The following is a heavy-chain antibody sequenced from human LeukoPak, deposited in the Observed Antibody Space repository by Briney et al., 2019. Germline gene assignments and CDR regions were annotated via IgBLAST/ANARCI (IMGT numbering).Heavy chain of an antibody. CDR1: GYTLTELS. Sequence: ASVKVSCKVSGYTLTELSMRWVRQAPGKGLEWMGGFDPEDGETIYAQKFQGRVTMTEDTSTDTAYMELRSLRSDDTAVYYCARVHGVGANAFDIWGQGTMVTVSS. CDR2: FDPEDGET. CDR3: ARVHGVGANAFDI. J-gene: IGHJ3*02. D-gene: IGHD1-26*01. V-gene: IGHV1-24*01.